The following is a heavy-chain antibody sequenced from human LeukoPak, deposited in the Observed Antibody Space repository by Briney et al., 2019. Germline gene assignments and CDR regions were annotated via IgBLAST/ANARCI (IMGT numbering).Heavy chain of an antibody. CDR1: GYTFTTYW. D-gene: IGHD6-19*01. CDR3: ARLVSRSIEVADKLPDY. V-gene: IGHV5-51*01. CDR2: IYPGESDT. Sequence: GESLKISCKGSGYTFTTYWIGWVRQVPGKGLEWMGIIYPGESDTRYSPSFEGQVTISADKSITTAYLQWSSLQASDTAIYYCARLVSRSIEVADKLPDYWGQGTLVTVSS. J-gene: IGHJ4*02.